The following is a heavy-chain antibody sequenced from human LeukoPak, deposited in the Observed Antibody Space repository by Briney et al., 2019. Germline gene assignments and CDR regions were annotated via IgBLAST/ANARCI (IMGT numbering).Heavy chain of an antibody. D-gene: IGHD4-17*01. CDR2: IYYSGST. V-gene: IGHV4-39*01. J-gene: IGHJ4*02. Sequence: SETLSLTCTVSGGSISSSSYYWGWIRRPPGKGLEWIGSIYYSGSTYYNPSLKSRVTISVDTSKNQFSLKLSSVTAADTAVYYCARGPDYGPYYFDYWGQGTLVTVSS. CDR3: ARGPDYGPYYFDY. CDR1: GGSISSSSYY.